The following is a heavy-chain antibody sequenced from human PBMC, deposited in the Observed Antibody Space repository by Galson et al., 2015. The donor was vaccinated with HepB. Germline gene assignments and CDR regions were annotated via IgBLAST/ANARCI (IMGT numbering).Heavy chain of an antibody. CDR1: GYILTELS. V-gene: IGHV1-24*01. CDR2: FDPEDGET. CDR3: AAVPYGDDAWGNWYFDL. D-gene: IGHD4-17*01. J-gene: IGHJ2*01. Sequence: SVKVSCKVPGYILTELSIHWVRPAPGKGLEWMGGFDPEDGETIYAQKFQGRVTMTEDTSTDTAFMELSSLRSEDTAVYYCAAVPYGDDAWGNWYFDLWGRGTLVTVSS.